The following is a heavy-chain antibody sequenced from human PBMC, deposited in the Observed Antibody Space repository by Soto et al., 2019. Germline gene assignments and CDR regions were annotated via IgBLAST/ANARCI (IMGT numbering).Heavy chain of an antibody. CDR2: INAGNGNT. V-gene: IGHV1-3*01. CDR1: GYTFTSYA. Sequence: ASVKVSCKASGYTFTSYAMHWVRQAPGQRLEWMGWINAGNGNTKYSQKFQGRVTITRDTSASTAYMELSSLRSEDTAVYYCARVDGSDYYYYYRMDVWGQGTTVTVSS. CDR3: ARVDGSDYYYYYRMDV. D-gene: IGHD5-12*01. J-gene: IGHJ6*02.